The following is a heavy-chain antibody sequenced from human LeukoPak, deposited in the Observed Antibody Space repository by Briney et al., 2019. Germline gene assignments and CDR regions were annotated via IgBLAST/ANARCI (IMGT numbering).Heavy chain of an antibody. CDR1: GFTFSSYE. D-gene: IGHD5-12*01. CDR3: ARERGYSGYDYFIDSPSDY. CDR2: ISSSGNTI. Sequence: GGSLRLSCAASGFTFSSYEMNWVRQAPGKGLEWVSYISSSGNTIYYDDSVKGRFTISRDNAKNSLYLQMNSLRAEDTAVYYCARERGYSGYDYFIDSPSDYWGQGTLVTVSS. V-gene: IGHV3-48*03. J-gene: IGHJ4*02.